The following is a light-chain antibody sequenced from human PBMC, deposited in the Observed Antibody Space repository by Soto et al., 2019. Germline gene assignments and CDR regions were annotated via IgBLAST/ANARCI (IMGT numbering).Light chain of an antibody. CDR1: SSDIGGYDY. J-gene: IGLJ1*01. CDR3: QSYDSSLSGYV. CDR2: DVS. Sequence: QSALTQPASVSGSPGQSITISCTGTSSDIGGYDYVSWYQQYPGKAPKLMIYDVSNRPSGVSDRFSGSKSGNSASLAITGLQAEDEADYYCQSYDSSLSGYVFGTGTKVTVL. V-gene: IGLV2-14*01.